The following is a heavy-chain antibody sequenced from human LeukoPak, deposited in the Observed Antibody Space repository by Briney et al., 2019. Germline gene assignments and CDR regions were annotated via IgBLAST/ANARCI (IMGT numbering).Heavy chain of an antibody. D-gene: IGHD6-13*01. CDR1: GGSISSSNW. V-gene: IGHV4-4*02. Sequence: SETLSLTCAVSGGSISSSNWWSRVRQPPGKGLEWIGEIYHSGRTNYNPSLKSRVTISVDKSKNQFSLKLSSVTAADTAVYYCARQISAAAIDYWGQGTLVTVSS. CDR3: ARQISAAAIDY. J-gene: IGHJ4*02. CDR2: IYHSGRT.